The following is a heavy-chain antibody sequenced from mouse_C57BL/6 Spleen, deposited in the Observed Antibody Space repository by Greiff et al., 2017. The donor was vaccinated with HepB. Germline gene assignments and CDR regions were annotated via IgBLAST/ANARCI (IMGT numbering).Heavy chain of an antibody. CDR3: AREGYYGNYSYYFDY. Sequence: EVKLVESGGGLVKPGGSLKLSCAASGFTFSSYAMSWVRQTPEKRLAWVATISDGGSYTYYPDNVKGRFTISRDNAKNNLYLQMSHLKSEDTAMYYCAREGYYGNYSYYFDYWGQGTTLTVSS. J-gene: IGHJ2*01. CDR2: ISDGGSYT. V-gene: IGHV5-4*01. CDR1: GFTFSSYA. D-gene: IGHD2-1*01.